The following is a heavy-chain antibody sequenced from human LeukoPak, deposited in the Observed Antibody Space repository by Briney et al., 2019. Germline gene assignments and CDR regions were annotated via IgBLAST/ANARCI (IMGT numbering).Heavy chain of an antibody. CDR3: ARAEGRARLTY. D-gene: IGHD1-26*01. J-gene: IGHJ4*02. V-gene: IGHV3-7*04. CDR1: GFTFSDYW. CDR2: IKQDGSEK. Sequence: GGSLRLSCAPSGFTFSDYWMGWVRQAPGKGLEWVANIKQDGSEKYYVDSVKGRFTISRDNAKNSLYLQMNSLRAEDTAVYYCARAEGRARLTYWGQGTLVTVSS.